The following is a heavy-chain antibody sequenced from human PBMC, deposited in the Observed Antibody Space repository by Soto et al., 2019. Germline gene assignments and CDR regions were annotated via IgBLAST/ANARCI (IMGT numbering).Heavy chain of an antibody. Sequence: GGSLRLSCAASGFTFSSYWMSWVRQAPGKGLEWVANIKQDGSEKYYVDSVKGRFTISRDNAKNSLYLQMNSLRAEDTAVYYCARDLWVNLAAAGTAPLDPWGQGTLVTVSS. CDR3: ARDLWVNLAAAGTAPLDP. V-gene: IGHV3-7*03. J-gene: IGHJ5*02. CDR2: IKQDGSEK. D-gene: IGHD6-13*01. CDR1: GFTFSSYW.